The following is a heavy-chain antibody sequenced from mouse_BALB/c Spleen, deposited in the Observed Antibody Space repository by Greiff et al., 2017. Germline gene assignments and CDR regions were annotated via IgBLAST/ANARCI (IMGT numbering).Heavy chain of an antibody. J-gene: IGHJ2*01. Sequence: EVQVVESGGGLVKPGGSLKLSCAASGFTFSSYAMSWVRQSPEKRLEWVAEISSGGSYTYYPDTVTGRFTISRDNAKNTLYLEMSSLRSEDTAMYYCARDSSGYDYWGQGTTLTVSS. D-gene: IGHD3-1*01. CDR3: ARDSSGYDY. V-gene: IGHV5-9-4*01. CDR2: ISSGGSYT. CDR1: GFTFSSYA.